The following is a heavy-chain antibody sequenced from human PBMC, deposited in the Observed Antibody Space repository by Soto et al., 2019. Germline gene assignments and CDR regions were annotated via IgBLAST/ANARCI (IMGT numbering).Heavy chain of an antibody. J-gene: IGHJ5*02. Sequence: GESLKISCKASGYSFITSWIGWVRQMPGKGLEWMGIIFPSDSDTRYSPSFQGQVTISVDKSISTAYLQWSSLKASDTAMYYCARRPGRWFDPWGQGTLVTVSS. CDR1: GYSFITSW. CDR3: ARRPGRWFDP. CDR2: IFPSDSDT. D-gene: IGHD3-10*01. V-gene: IGHV5-51*01.